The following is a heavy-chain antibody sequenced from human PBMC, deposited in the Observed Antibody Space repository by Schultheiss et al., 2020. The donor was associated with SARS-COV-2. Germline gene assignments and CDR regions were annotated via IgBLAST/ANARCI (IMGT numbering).Heavy chain of an antibody. Sequence: SETLSLTCTVSGGSISSYYWSWIRQSPGKGLDWIGYIYYSGNTNYNPSLKSRVTISVDTSKNQFSLKLSSVTAADTAVYYCARSNIVVVPATYDWYFDLWGRGTLVTVSS. CDR3: ARSNIVVVPATYDWYFDL. J-gene: IGHJ2*01. D-gene: IGHD2-2*01. V-gene: IGHV4-59*08. CDR1: GGSISSYY. CDR2: IYYSGNT.